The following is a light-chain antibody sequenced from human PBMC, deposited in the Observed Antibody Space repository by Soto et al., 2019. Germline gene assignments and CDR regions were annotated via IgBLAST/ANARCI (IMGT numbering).Light chain of an antibody. Sequence: QSALTQPASVSGSPGQSITISCTGSSSDIANYNYVSWYQQFPGKAPKLMIYEVSDRPSGVSNRFSGSKSGNTASLTISGLQAEDEADYYCSSYSTRSTFVVFGGGTQLTVL. V-gene: IGLV2-14*01. CDR2: EVS. CDR3: SSYSTRSTFVV. CDR1: SSDIANYNY. J-gene: IGLJ2*01.